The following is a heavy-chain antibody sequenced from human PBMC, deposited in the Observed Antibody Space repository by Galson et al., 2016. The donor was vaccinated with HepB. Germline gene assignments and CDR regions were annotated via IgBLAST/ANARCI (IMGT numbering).Heavy chain of an antibody. J-gene: IGHJ4*02. CDR1: GGSISSSVYY. V-gene: IGHV4-39*07. CDR3: ARDRYGSGSYLSPHFDY. D-gene: IGHD3-10*01. Sequence: ETLSLTCTVSGGSISSSVYYWGWIRQPPGKGLEWIGSIYYNGNTYYNPSLKSRVTISVDTSNNQFSLKLSSVTAADTAVYYCARDRYGSGSYLSPHFDYWGQGTLVIVSS. CDR2: IYYNGNT.